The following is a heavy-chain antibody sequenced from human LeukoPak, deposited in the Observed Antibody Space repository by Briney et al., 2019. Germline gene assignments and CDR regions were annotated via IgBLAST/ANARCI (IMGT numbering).Heavy chain of an antibody. D-gene: IGHD3-16*01. Sequence: GGSLRLSCAASGFTFSSTWMHWVRQAPGRGLVWVSRINSDGSSTIYADSVKGRFTISRDNAKNTLYLQMNSLRAEDTAVYYCAKDAGGVMQKFDYWGQGTLVTVSS. CDR2: INSDGSST. CDR3: AKDAGGVMQKFDY. J-gene: IGHJ4*02. CDR1: GFTFSSTW. V-gene: IGHV3-74*01.